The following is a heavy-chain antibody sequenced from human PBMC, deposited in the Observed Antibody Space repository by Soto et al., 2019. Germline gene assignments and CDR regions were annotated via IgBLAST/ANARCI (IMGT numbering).Heavy chain of an antibody. CDR3: ATKVRVTNYLYYGMDV. Sequence: PGRSLRLSCAASGFSFNTSGMHWVRQAPGKGLEWVAVIAFDGSQEFYGDSVRGRFTISRDNSKNTLFLQMKSLTPEDTAVYYCATKVRVTNYLYYGMDVWGQGTTVTVSS. D-gene: IGHD2-21*02. J-gene: IGHJ6*02. CDR2: IAFDGSQE. V-gene: IGHV3-30*03. CDR1: GFSFNTSG.